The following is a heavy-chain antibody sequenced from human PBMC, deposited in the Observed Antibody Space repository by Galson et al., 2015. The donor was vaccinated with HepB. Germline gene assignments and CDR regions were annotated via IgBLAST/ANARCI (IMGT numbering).Heavy chain of an antibody. D-gene: IGHD6-6*01. CDR3: ASSSGGMDV. CDR1: GFTFSSYG. CDR2: ISYDGSNK. V-gene: IGHV3-30*03. Sequence: SLRLSCAASGFTFSSYGMHWVRQAPGKGLEWVAVISYDGSNKYYADSVKGRFTISRDNSKNTLYLQMNSLRAEDTAVYYCASSSGGMDVWGQGTTVTVSS. J-gene: IGHJ6*02.